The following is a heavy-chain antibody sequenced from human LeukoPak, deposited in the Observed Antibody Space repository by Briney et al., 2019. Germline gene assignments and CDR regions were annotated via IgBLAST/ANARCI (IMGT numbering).Heavy chain of an antibody. J-gene: IGHJ3*01. D-gene: IGHD6-6*01. Sequence: GGSLRLSCAASGITFSTYAMNWVRQAPGKGLEWVSVISGSAASTSYADSVKGRFTISRDNAKNSLYLQINSLRAEDTAVYYCARSSYSSSSSVWGQGTMVTVSS. V-gene: IGHV3-23*01. CDR2: ISGSAAST. CDR1: GITFSTYA. CDR3: ARSSYSSSSSV.